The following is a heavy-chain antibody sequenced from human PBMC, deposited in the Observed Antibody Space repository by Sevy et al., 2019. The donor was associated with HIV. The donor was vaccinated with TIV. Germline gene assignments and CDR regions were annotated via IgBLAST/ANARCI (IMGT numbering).Heavy chain of an antibody. CDR1: GFTFSSYS. CDR2: ISSSSSYI. D-gene: IGHD2-2*01. J-gene: IGHJ6*02. Sequence: GGSLRLSCAASGFTFSSYSMNWVRQAPGKGLEWVSSISSSSSYIYYADSVKGRFTISRDNAKNSLYLQMNSLRAEDTAVYYCAREVVPAAMSYYYGMDVWGQGTTVTVSS. V-gene: IGHV3-21*01. CDR3: AREVVPAAMSYYYGMDV.